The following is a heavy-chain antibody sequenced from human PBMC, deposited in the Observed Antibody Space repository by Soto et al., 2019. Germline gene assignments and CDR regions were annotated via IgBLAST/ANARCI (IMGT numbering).Heavy chain of an antibody. D-gene: IGHD2-2*01. CDR1: GGSMISFY. CDR2: IYYAGST. J-gene: IGHJ4*02. Sequence: SETLSLTCTVSGGSMISFYWSWIRQPPGRGLEWIGFIYYAGSTKYNPSLNSRVTISIDRSKNQFSLKLSSVTAADTAVYYCARVPDYWGQGILVTVSS. CDR3: ARVPDY. V-gene: IGHV4-59*12.